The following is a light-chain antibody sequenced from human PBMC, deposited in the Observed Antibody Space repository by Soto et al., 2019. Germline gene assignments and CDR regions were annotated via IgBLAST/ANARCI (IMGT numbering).Light chain of an antibody. CDR2: DAS. V-gene: IGKV3-11*01. Sequence: EIVLTQSPATLSLSPGERATLSCRASQSVSIYLAWYQQKPGQAPRLLIYDASNRATGIPARSSGSGSGTDFSLTISSLEPEDFAFYYCQQRSSWPLTFGGGTKVDIK. CDR1: QSVSIY. J-gene: IGKJ4*01. CDR3: QQRSSWPLT.